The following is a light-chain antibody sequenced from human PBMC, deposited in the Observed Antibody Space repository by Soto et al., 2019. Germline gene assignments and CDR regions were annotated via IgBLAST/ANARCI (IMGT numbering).Light chain of an antibody. CDR3: QQYGSSSWT. J-gene: IGKJ1*01. CDR1: QTIGDND. Sequence: EIVLTQSPDTLSLSPGERGTLSCRASQTIGDNDLAWYQHKPGQAPRLLIYGASSRATGIPDRFSGSGSGTDFTLTISRLEPEDFAVYYCQQYGSSSWTFGQGTKVDIK. V-gene: IGKV3-20*01. CDR2: GAS.